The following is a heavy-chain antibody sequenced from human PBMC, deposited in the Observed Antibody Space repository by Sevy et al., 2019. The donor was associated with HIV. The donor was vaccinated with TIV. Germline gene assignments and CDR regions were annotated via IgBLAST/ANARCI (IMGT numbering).Heavy chain of an antibody. CDR3: AREADYYFDS. V-gene: IGHV3-11*01. Sequence: GGSLRLSCEASGFTFSDYHMTWIRQAPGKGLEWVAYISSRGSTEHYGDSVKGRFTISRDNVKNSLYLQMDSLRGEDTAVYYCAREADYYFDSWGQGSLVTVSS. J-gene: IGHJ4*02. D-gene: IGHD2-21*02. CDR1: GFTFSDYH. CDR2: ISSRGSTE.